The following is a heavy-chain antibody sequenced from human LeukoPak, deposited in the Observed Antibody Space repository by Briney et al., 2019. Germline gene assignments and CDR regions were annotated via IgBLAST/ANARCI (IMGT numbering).Heavy chain of an antibody. CDR1: GFTLSSYW. CDR3: ARGALYQYYLDYWG. J-gene: IGHJ4*02. CDR2: IKHDGSET. V-gene: IGHV3-7*01. D-gene: IGHD4-17*01. Sequence: GGSLRLSCAASGFTLSSYWMSWVRQAPGKGLEWVASIKHDGSETYYVDSVKGRFSISRDNAKDSLFLQMNSLRVEDTAVYYCARGALYQYYLDYWGWGQGTLVTVSS.